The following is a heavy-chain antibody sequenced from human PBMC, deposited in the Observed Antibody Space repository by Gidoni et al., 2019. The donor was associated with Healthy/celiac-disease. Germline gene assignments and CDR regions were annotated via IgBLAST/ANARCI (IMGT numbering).Heavy chain of an antibody. CDR1: GGTFSSYA. J-gene: IGHJ5*02. D-gene: IGHD3-16*02. CDR2: IIPIFGTA. Sequence: QVQLVQSGAAVKKPGSSVKVSCKASGGTFSSYAISWVRQAPGQGLEWMGGIIPIFGTANYAQKFQGRVTITADKSTSTAYMELSSLRSEDTAVYYCARGNYDYVWGSYRYNWFDPWGQGTLVTVSS. CDR3: ARGNYDYVWGSYRYNWFDP. V-gene: IGHV1-69*06.